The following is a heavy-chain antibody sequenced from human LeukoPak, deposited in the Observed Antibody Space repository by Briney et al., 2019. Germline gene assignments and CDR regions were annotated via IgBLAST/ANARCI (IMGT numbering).Heavy chain of an antibody. CDR2: ISSSSSYI. D-gene: IGHD1-26*01. CDR1: GFTFSSYS. J-gene: IGHJ4*02. CDR3: ARDIVPIRFDY. V-gene: IGHV3-21*01. Sequence: GGSLRLSCAASGFTFSSYSMNWARQAPGKGLGWVSSISSSSSYIYYADSVKGRFTISRDNAKNSLYLQMNSLRAEDTAVYYCARDIVPIRFDYWGQGTLVTVSS.